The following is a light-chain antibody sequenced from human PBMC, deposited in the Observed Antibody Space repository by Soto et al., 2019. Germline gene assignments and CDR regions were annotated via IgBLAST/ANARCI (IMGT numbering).Light chain of an antibody. J-gene: IGLJ2*01. Sequence: QSVLTQPPSVSGAPGQRVTISCTGSSSNIGAGYDVHWYQQLPGTAPQLLIYGNSKRPSGVPDRFSGSKSGNTASLTISGLQAEDEADYYCCSYAGSYVVFGGGTKLTVL. V-gene: IGLV1-40*01. CDR1: SSNIGAGYD. CDR3: CSYAGSYVV. CDR2: GNS.